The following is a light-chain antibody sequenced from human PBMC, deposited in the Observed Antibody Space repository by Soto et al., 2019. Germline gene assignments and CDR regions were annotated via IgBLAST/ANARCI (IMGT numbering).Light chain of an antibody. V-gene: IGKV1-5*03. CDR3: QQYKSMGYT. J-gene: IGKJ2*01. CDR2: KAS. Sequence: DIQMTQSPSTLSASVGDRVTITCRASQSISSWLAWYQQKPGKAPKLLIYKASSLESGVPSRFSGSGSGTEFTLTISSLQPDDFATYYCQQYKSMGYTFGQGTKLEIK. CDR1: QSISSW.